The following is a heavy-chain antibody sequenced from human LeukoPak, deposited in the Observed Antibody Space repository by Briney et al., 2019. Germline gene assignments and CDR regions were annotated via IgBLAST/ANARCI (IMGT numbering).Heavy chain of an antibody. V-gene: IGHV1-69*06. CDR1: GGTFSSYA. CDR3: ARSTLYCSSTSCYVSYYYGMDV. Sequence: SVKVSCKASGGTFSSYAISWVRQAPGQGLEWMGGIIPIFGTANYAQKFQARVTITADKSTSTAYMELSSLRSEDTAVYYCARSTLYCSSTSCYVSYYYGMDVWGKGTTVTVSS. J-gene: IGHJ6*04. CDR2: IIPIFGTA. D-gene: IGHD2-2*01.